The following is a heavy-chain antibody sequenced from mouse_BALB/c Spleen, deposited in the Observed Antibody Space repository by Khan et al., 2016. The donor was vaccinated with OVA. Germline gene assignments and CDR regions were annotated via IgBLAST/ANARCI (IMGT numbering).Heavy chain of an antibody. CDR2: TNPTNGRT. D-gene: IGHD1-1*01. J-gene: IGHJ2*01. CDR3: ARIKKIVATYFDY. V-gene: IGHV1S81*02. Sequence: VQLQQSGAELVKAGASVKMSCKASGYTFTSYWMHWVKQRLGQGLEWFAETNPTNGRTYYNEKFKSKATLTVDKSSSTAYMLLSGPTFADSAVFYSARIKKIVATYFDYWGQGTTLTVSS. CDR1: GYTFTSYW.